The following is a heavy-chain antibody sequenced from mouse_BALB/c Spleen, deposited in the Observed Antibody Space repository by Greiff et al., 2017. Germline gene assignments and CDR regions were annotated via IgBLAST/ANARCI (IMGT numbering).Heavy chain of an antibody. CDR1: GYTFTSYW. CDR3: ARSANWDGGNFDY. CDR2: INPSTGYT. V-gene: IGHV1-7*01. D-gene: IGHD4-1*01. Sequence: VQLQQSGAELAKPGASVKMSCKASGYTFTSYWMHWVKQRPGQGLEWIGYINPSTGYTEYNQKFKDKATLTADKSSSTAYMQLSSLTSEDSAVYYCARSANWDGGNFDYWGQGTTLTVSS. J-gene: IGHJ2*01.